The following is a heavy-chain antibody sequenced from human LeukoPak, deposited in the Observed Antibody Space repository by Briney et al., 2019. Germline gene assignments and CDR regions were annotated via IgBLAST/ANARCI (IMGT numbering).Heavy chain of an antibody. CDR3: ATGVVAAPTNFDY. CDR1: GGSINSYF. J-gene: IGHJ4*02. Sequence: SETLSLTCTVSGGSINSYFWSWIRPPPGKGLEWIGYINYIGTTNYNPSLKSRVTISVDTSKNQFSLKLSSMTAAGTAVYYCATGVVAAPTNFDYWGEGSLVTVSS. V-gene: IGHV4-59*01. CDR2: INYIGTT. D-gene: IGHD2-15*01.